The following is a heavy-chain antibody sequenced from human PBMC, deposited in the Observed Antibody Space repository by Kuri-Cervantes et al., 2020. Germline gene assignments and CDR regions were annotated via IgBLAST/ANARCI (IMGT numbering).Heavy chain of an antibody. CDR2: ISYDGNDK. J-gene: IGHJ6*02. D-gene: IGHD3-10*01. V-gene: IGHV3-33*05. Sequence: GESLKISCAASGFTFSSYGMHWVRQAPGKGLEWVAVISYDGNDKYSTDSVKGRFTISRDNSKNTLYLQMNSLRDEDTAVYYCARDPDKLLWFGELLYPTYYYYGMDVWGQGTTVTVSS. CDR1: GFTFSSYG. CDR3: ARDPDKLLWFGELLYPTYYYYGMDV.